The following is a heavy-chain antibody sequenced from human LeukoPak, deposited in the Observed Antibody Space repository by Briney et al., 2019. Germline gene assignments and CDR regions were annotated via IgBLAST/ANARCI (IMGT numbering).Heavy chain of an antibody. CDR1: GDSVNSGAYY. J-gene: IGHJ6*04. Sequence: SETLSLTCTVSGDSVNSGAYYWSWLRQPAGKEPEWIGRIYPLETTNYNPSLKSRVAISVDTSKNQFSLNLMSVTAADTAIYYCARIVGGSMDVWGKGTTVTVSS. CDR3: ARIVGGSMDV. D-gene: IGHD1-26*01. CDR2: IYPLETT. V-gene: IGHV4-61*10.